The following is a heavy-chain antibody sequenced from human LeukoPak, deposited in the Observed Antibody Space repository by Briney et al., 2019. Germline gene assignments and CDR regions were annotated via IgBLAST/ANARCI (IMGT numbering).Heavy chain of an antibody. CDR2: IWYDGSNK. D-gene: IGHD1-26*01. J-gene: IGHJ4*02. CDR3: ARAPAYSGSYYGMDY. Sequence: PGGSLRLSCAASGFTFNNYGMHWVRQAPGKGLDWVAVIWYDGSNKYYADSVKGRFTISRDNSKNTLYLQMNSLRAEDTAVYYCARAPAYSGSYYGMDYWGQGTLVTVSS. V-gene: IGHV3-33*01. CDR1: GFTFNNYG.